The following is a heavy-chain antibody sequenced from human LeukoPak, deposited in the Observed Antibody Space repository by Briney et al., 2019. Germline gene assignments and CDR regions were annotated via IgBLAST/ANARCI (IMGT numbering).Heavy chain of an antibody. V-gene: IGHV3-7*01. D-gene: IGHD3-3*01. CDR2: IKQDGSEK. CDR3: ARDRITIFGVPYYYYYYMDV. CDR1: GFTFSSYW. J-gene: IGHJ6*03. Sequence: GGSLRLSCAASGFTFSSYWMSWVRQAPGKGLEWVANIKQDGSEKYYVDSVKGRFTISRDNAKNSLYLQMNSLRAEDTAVYYCARDRITIFGVPYYYYYYMDVWGKGTTVTVSS.